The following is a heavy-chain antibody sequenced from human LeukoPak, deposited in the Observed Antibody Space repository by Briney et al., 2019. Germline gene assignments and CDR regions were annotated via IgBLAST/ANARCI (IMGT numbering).Heavy chain of an antibody. J-gene: IGHJ6*02. D-gene: IGHD6-13*01. V-gene: IGHV1-8*01. Sequence: ASVKVSSTASGYTFTRYDINWVRQAPGQGREWMGWMNPNNGNTGYAQKFQGRVTMTRSTSISTAYMELSSLRSEDTAVYYCARLASSSWPLYYYYGMDVWGQGTTVTVSS. CDR1: GYTFTRYD. CDR3: ARLASSSWPLYYYYGMDV. CDR2: MNPNNGNT.